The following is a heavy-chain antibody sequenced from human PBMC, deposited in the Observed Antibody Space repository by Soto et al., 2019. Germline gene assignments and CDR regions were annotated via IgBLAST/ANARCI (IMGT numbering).Heavy chain of an antibody. V-gene: IGHV4-34*01. CDR2: INHSGST. Sequence: SETLSLTCAVYGGSFSGYYWSWIRQPLGKEPEWIGEINHSGSTNYNPSLKSRVTISVDTSKNQFSLKLSSVTAADTAVYYCARGRYDFWSGYYTGGWFDPWGQGTLVT. D-gene: IGHD3-3*01. CDR3: ARGRYDFWSGYYTGGWFDP. J-gene: IGHJ5*02. CDR1: GGSFSGYY.